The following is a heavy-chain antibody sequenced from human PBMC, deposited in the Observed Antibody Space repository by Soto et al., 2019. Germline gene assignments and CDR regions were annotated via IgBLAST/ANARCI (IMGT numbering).Heavy chain of an antibody. V-gene: IGHV4-30-4*01. Sequence: SETLSLTCTVSGGSINTGDYYWTWIRQPRGKGLEWIGYIYYSGPTYYNPSLKSRVSLSLDTSKNHFSLRLTSVTAADTAVYYCARGVDFEGFSPYGMDVWGQGTTVTVSS. D-gene: IGHD3-3*01. CDR3: ARGVDFEGFSPYGMDV. CDR2: IYYSGPT. J-gene: IGHJ6*02. CDR1: GGSINTGDYY.